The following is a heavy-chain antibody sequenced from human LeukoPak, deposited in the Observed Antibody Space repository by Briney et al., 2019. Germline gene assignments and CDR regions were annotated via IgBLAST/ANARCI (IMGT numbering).Heavy chain of an antibody. V-gene: IGHV3-11*01. CDR3: ARSRARIAAAVYYFDY. CDR2: ITNSGYTM. Sequence: GGSLRLSYAAAGFPFDDYFMGWVRQAPGKGLEWISYITNSGYTMYYADSVRGRFTISKDNAKNSLFLHMSGLRAEDTAVYYCARSRARIAAAVYYFDYWGQGTPVTVSS. D-gene: IGHD6-13*01. J-gene: IGHJ4*02. CDR1: GFPFDDYF.